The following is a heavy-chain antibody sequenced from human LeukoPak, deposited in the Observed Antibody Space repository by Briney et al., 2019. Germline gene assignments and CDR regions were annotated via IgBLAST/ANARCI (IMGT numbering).Heavy chain of an antibody. D-gene: IGHD2-2*01. CDR3: AKGYCSSTSCYLLSRLYGMDV. CDR2: ISGSGGST. Sequence: PGGSLRLSCAASGFTFSSYAMSWVRQAPGKGPEWVSAISGSGGSTYYADSVKGRFTISRDNSKNTLYLQMNSLRAEDTAVYYCAKGYCSSTSCYLLSRLYGMDVWGQGTTVTVSS. J-gene: IGHJ6*02. V-gene: IGHV3-23*01. CDR1: GFTFSSYA.